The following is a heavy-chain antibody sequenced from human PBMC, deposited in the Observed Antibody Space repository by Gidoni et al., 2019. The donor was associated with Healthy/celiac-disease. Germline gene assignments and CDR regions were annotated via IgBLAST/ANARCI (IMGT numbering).Heavy chain of an antibody. CDR1: GGSISSYY. Sequence: QVQLQESGPGLVKPSETLSLTCTVSGGSISSYYWSWIRQPPGKGLEWIGYIYYSGSTNYNPSLKSRVTISVDTSKNQFSLKLSSVTAADTAVYYCARDSTDTGGDAFDIWGQGTMVTVSS. D-gene: IGHD4-17*01. CDR2: IYYSGST. V-gene: IGHV4-59*01. CDR3: ARDSTDTGGDAFDI. J-gene: IGHJ3*02.